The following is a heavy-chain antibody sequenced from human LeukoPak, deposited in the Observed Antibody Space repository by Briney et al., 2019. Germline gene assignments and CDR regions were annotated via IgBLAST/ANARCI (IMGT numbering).Heavy chain of an antibody. D-gene: IGHD6-13*01. Sequence: GGSLRLSCAGSGFTFSSYSMNWVRQAPGKGLEWVSSISSGSSYIYYADSVKGRFTISRDNAKNSLYLQMNSLRAEDTAVYYCARAGGYIAAAGHFDYWGQGTLVTVSS. J-gene: IGHJ4*02. CDR2: ISSGSSYI. CDR3: ARAGGYIAAAGHFDY. V-gene: IGHV3-21*01. CDR1: GFTFSSYS.